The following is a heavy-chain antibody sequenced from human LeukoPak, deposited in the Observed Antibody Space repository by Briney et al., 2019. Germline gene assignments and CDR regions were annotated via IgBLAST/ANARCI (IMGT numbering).Heavy chain of an antibody. CDR3: ARAYYFASSGYYFPVDY. J-gene: IGHJ4*02. Sequence: PGGSLRLSCAASGFTFSGYWMSWVRQAPGKGLEWVANIKQDGSDKYYVDSVKGRFTISRDNAKNSLFLQMNSLRAEDTAVYYCARAYYFASSGYYFPVDYWGQGTLVTVSS. CDR2: IKQDGSDK. V-gene: IGHV3-7*03. CDR1: GFTFSGYW. D-gene: IGHD3-22*01.